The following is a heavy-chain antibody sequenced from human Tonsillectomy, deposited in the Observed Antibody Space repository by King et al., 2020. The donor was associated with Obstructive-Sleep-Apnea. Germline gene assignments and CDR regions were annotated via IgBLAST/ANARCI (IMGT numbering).Heavy chain of an antibody. CDR3: AKAEGRITVVRGVHYFDY. D-gene: IGHD3-10*01. CDR1: GFTCSSYS. CDR2: ISGSGGST. Sequence: DVHLVESGGGLVQPGGTLRLSCAASGFTCSSYSLAWVRQAPGTVLEVVSTISGSGGSTYYSDSVKGRFTISSDNSNHTLYLQMNSLKVEDKAVYYCAKAEGRITVVRGVHYFDYWGQGTLVTVSS. V-gene: IGHV3-23*04. J-gene: IGHJ4*02.